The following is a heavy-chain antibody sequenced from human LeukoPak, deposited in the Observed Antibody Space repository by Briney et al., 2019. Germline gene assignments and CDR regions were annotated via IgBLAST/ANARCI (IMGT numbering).Heavy chain of an antibody. CDR3: ARAGIAALYDAFDI. CDR2: ISYDGSNK. CDR1: GFTFSSYA. D-gene: IGHD6-13*01. J-gene: IGHJ3*02. Sequence: PGGSLRLSCAASGFTFSSYAMHWVRQAPGKGLEWVAVISYDGSNKYYADSVKGRFTISRDNSKNTLYLQMNSLRAEDTAVYYCARAGIAALYDAFDIWGQGTMVTVSS. V-gene: IGHV3-30-3*01.